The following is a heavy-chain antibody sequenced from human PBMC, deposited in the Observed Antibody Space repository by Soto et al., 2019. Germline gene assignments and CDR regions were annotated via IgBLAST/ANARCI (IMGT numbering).Heavy chain of an antibody. Sequence: ASVKVSCKASGYTFSSYGISWVRQAPGQGLEWMGGIIPIFGTANYAQKFQGRVTITADESTSTAYMELSSLRSEDTAVYYCASTDGSGSSDYYYGMDVWGQGTTVTVSS. CDR2: IIPIFGTA. J-gene: IGHJ6*02. CDR1: GYTFSSYG. CDR3: ASTDGSGSSDYYYGMDV. D-gene: IGHD3-10*01. V-gene: IGHV1-69*13.